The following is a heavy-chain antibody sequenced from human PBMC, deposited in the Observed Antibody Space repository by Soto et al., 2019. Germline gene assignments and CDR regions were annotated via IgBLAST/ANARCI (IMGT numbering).Heavy chain of an antibody. Sequence: GSLRLSCAASGFTFSDYYISWIRQAPWKGLEWVSYISSSSSYTNYADSVKGRFTISRDNAKNSLYLQMNSLRAEDTAVYYCAILRGYIGYDAFVAFDYWGQGDLVTVSS. J-gene: IGHJ4*02. CDR1: GFTFSDYY. CDR3: AILRGYIGYDAFVAFDY. D-gene: IGHD5-12*01. CDR2: ISSSSSYT. V-gene: IGHV3-11*06.